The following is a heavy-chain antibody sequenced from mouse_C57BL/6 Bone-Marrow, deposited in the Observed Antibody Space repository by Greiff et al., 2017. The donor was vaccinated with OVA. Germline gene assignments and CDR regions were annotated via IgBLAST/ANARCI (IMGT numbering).Heavy chain of an antibody. CDR2: IDPENGDT. D-gene: IGHD4-1*01. V-gene: IGHV14-4*01. CDR3: TTTGTERDY. Sequence: VQLKESGAELVRPGASVKLSRTASGFNIKDDYMHWVKQRPEQGLEWIGWIDPENGDTEYASKFQGKATITADTSSNTAYLQLSSLTSEDTAVYYCTTTGTERDYWGQGTTLTVSS. J-gene: IGHJ2*01. CDR1: GFNIKDDY.